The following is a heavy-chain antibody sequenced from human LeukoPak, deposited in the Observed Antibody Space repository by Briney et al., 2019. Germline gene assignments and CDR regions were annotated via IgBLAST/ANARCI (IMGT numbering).Heavy chain of an antibody. D-gene: IGHD6-13*01. CDR2: IYYSGST. V-gene: IGHV4-59*08. Sequence: SETLSLPCTVSGGSISSYYWSWIRQPPGKGLEWVGYIYYSGSTNYNPSLKSRVTISVDTSKNQFSLKLSSVTAADPAVYYCARHRRALIAAAGTPHHAFDIWGQGTMVTVSS. CDR1: GGSISSYY. CDR3: ARHRRALIAAAGTPHHAFDI. J-gene: IGHJ3*02.